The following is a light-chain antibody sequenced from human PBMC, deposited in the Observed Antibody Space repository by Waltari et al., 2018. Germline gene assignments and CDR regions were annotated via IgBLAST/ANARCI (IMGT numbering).Light chain of an antibody. V-gene: IGKV3-20*01. CDR2: GSS. J-gene: IGKJ4*01. Sequence: EIVLTQSPGTLSLSPGERATISCRVSQSVSSTYLAWYQQKAGQAPRLLIYGSSTRATGIPDRFSGSGSGTEFTLTISRLEPEDFAVYYCQQYVSSPVTFGGGTKVEIK. CDR3: QQYVSSPVT. CDR1: QSVSSTY.